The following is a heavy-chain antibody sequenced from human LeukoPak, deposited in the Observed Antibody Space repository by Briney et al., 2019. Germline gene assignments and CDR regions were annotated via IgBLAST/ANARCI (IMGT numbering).Heavy chain of an antibody. J-gene: IGHJ4*02. CDR1: GFTFSTYA. V-gene: IGHV3-23*01. CDR2: TNHSGGST. CDR3: AKVGRDYGDFFYFDY. Sequence: GGSLRLSCAASGFTFSTYAMSWVRQAPGKGLGWVSATNHSGGSTYYADSVKGRFTIFRDNSKNTLYLQINSLRAEDTAVYYCAKVGRDYGDFFYFDYWGQGTLVTVSS. D-gene: IGHD4-17*01.